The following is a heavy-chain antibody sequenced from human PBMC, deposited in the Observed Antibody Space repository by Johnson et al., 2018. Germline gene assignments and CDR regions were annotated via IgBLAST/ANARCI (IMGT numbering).Heavy chain of an antibody. CDR3: ARDGRSSGWHDDAFDI. Sequence: VQLVQSGGGLVQPGRSLRLSCAASGFTFDDYAMHWVRQAPGKGLEWVSGISWNSGSIGYADSVKGRFTISIDNAKNSRYLQMNSLRAEDTAVYSCARDGRSSGWHDDAFDIWGQGTMVTVSS. CDR2: ISWNSGSI. J-gene: IGHJ3*02. CDR1: GFTFDDYA. V-gene: IGHV3-9*01. D-gene: IGHD6-19*01.